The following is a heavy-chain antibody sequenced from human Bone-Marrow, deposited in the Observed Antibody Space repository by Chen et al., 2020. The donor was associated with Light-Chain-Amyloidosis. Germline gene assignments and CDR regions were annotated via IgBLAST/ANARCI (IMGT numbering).Heavy chain of an antibody. CDR2: IYPDDSDA. J-gene: IGHJ4*02. CDR3: ARRRDGYNFDY. D-gene: IGHD5-12*01. CDR1: GYTFPNYW. V-gene: IGHV5-51*01. Sequence: SGPEVKKPGESLKISCKGSGYTFPNYWIGWVRQMPGKGLEWMGVIYPDDSDARYSPSFEGQVTISADKSITTAYLQWRSLKASDTAMNYCARRRDGYNFDYWGQGTLVTVSS.